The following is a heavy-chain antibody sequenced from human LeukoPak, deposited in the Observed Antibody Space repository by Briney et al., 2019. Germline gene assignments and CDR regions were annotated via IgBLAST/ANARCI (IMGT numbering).Heavy chain of an antibody. D-gene: IGHD1-26*01. CDR3: ARCPSNLVGAPLYYGMDV. Sequence: GGSLRLSCAASGFTVSSSYMYWVRQAPGKGLEWVSFFYRGDSTYYAESVRGRFTISRDNSKNTLYLLMNSLIPEDTAVYYCARCPSNLVGAPLYYGMDVWGQGTTVTVSS. V-gene: IGHV3-53*01. J-gene: IGHJ6*02. CDR1: GFTVSSSY. CDR2: FYRGDST.